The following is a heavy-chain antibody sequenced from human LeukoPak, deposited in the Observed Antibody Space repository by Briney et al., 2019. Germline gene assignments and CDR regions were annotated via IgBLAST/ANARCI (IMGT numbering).Heavy chain of an antibody. Sequence: PGRSLTLSCAASGFTFDDYAMHWLRQAPGKGLEGVSGISWSNGSIGYAVSVKGRITISRDNAKNSMYLQKHSMRAEDMALYHCAKGTRGGRSGWYGAFDIWGQGTMVTVSS. D-gene: IGHD6-19*01. V-gene: IGHV3-9*03. CDR1: GFTFDDYA. CDR3: AKGTRGGRSGWYGAFDI. CDR2: ISWSNGSI. J-gene: IGHJ3*02.